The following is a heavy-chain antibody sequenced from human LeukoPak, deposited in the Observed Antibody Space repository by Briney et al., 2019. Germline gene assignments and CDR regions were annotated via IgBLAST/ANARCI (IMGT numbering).Heavy chain of an antibody. CDR1: GFTFSSYD. CDR2: IGTAGET. CDR3: ARVGYYGMDV. V-gene: IGHV3-13*01. J-gene: IGHJ6*02. Sequence: GGSLSLSCAASGFTFSSYDMHWVRQATGKGLEWVSAIGTAGETYYPGSVKGRFTISRENAKNSLYLQMNSLRAGDTAGYYCARVGYYGMDVWGQGTTVTVSS.